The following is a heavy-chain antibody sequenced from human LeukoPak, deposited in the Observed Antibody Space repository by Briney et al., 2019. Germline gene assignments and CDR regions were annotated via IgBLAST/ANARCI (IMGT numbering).Heavy chain of an antibody. Sequence: GGSLRLSCAASGFTFSDHYMDWVRQAPGKGLEWVSVVYRGGGTYYADSVRGRFTISRDNSKNTMYLQMNSLRAEVTAVYYCARVGRGSGSYRTYWGQGTLLTVSS. CDR1: GFTFSDHY. J-gene: IGHJ4*02. V-gene: IGHV3-66*01. CDR2: VYRGGGT. CDR3: ARVGRGSGSYRTY. D-gene: IGHD3-10*01.